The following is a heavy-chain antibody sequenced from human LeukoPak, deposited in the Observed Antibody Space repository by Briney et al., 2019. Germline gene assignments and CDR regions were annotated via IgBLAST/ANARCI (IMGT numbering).Heavy chain of an antibody. CDR3: ARDERRYCSSTSCYTSFDY. CDR1: GYTFTSYY. J-gene: IGHJ4*02. D-gene: IGHD2-2*02. CDR2: IYPGGGST. Sequence: ASVKVSCKASGYTFTSYYIHWVRQAPGQGLEWMGIIYPGGGSTSYAQKFQGRVTMTRDMSTSTVYMELSSLRSDDTAVYYCARDERRYCSSTSCYTSFDYWGQGTLVTVSS. V-gene: IGHV1-46*01.